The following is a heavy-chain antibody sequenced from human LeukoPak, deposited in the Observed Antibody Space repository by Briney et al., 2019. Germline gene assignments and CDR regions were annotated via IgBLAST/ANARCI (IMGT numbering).Heavy chain of an antibody. CDR2: ISSSSSYI. CDR1: GFTFSSYS. V-gene: IGHV3-21*01. Sequence: GGSLRLSCAASGFTFSSYSMNWVRQDPGKGLEWVSSISSSSSYIYYADSVKGRFTISRDNAKNSLYLQMNNLRAEDTAVYYCARIDLLAGTDYWGQGTLVTVSS. J-gene: IGHJ4*02. CDR3: ARIDLLAGTDY. D-gene: IGHD6-19*01.